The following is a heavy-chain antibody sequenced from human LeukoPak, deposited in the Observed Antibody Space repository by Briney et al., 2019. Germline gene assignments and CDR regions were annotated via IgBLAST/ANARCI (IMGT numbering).Heavy chain of an antibody. CDR1: GFTFSSYS. CDR3: ASGGSRSPSHCSSTSCAHNFDY. D-gene: IGHD2-2*01. J-gene: IGHJ4*02. V-gene: IGHV3-21*01. Sequence: SGGSLRLSCAASGFTFSSYSMNWVRQAPGKGLEWVSSISSSSSYIYYADSVKGRFTISRDNAKNSLYLQMNSLRAEDTAVYYCASGGSRSPSHCSSTSCAHNFDYWGQGTLVTVSS. CDR2: ISSSSSYI.